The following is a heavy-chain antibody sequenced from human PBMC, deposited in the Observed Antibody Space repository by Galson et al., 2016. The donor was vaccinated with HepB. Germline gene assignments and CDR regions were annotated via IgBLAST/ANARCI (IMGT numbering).Heavy chain of an antibody. CDR1: GFSFSDYG. V-gene: IGHV3-23*01. Sequence: SLRLSCAASGFSFSDYGMNWVRQAPGKGLQWVSAISGGGVRTWSADFMKGRFTISRDNSRNMLFLEMNSLRAEDTAVYYCAKTITTFGVNTYFDYWGQGTPVTVSS. CDR2: ISGGGVRT. D-gene: IGHD3-3*01. J-gene: IGHJ4*02. CDR3: AKTITTFGVNTYFDY.